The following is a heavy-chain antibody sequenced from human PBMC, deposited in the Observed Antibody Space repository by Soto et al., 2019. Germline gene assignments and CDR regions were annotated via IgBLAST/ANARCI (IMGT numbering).Heavy chain of an antibody. D-gene: IGHD3-22*01. CDR3: ARDSHKHKQSDSSGYYYYYYGMDV. V-gene: IGHV3-30-3*01. J-gene: IGHJ6*02. CDR2: ISYDGSNK. Sequence: GGSLRLSCAASGFTFSSYAMHWVRQAPGKGLEWVAVISYDGSNKYYADSVKGRFTISRDNSKNTLYLQMNSLRAEDTAVYYCARDSHKHKQSDSSGYYYYYYGMDVWGQGTTVTVSS. CDR1: GFTFSSYA.